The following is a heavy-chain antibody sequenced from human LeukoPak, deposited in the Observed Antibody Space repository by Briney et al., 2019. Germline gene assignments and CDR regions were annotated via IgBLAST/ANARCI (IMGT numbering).Heavy chain of an antibody. CDR2: IYSSGST. CDR1: GGSISTDY. D-gene: IGHD6-6*01. V-gene: IGHV4-4*09. CDR3: ARLAGSSSSDY. Sequence: SETLSLTCTVSGGSISTDYWSWIRQPPGKGLEWIGYIYSSGSTNYNPSLKSRVTTSLDTSNNQFSLKLNSVTAADTAVYYCARLAGSSSSDYWGQGTLVTVSS. J-gene: IGHJ4*02.